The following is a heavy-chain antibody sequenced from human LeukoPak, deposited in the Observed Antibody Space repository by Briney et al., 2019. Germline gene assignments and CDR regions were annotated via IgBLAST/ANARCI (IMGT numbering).Heavy chain of an antibody. Sequence: SQTLSPTCDLSGDTVSSNSAAWNWVRQSPSRGLEWLGSTYYRSKWYYDYAVSVKSLITISPAPSKNQFSLQLNSVTADDTAVYYCARGFALDFWGQGTMVTVSS. V-gene: IGHV6-1*01. J-gene: IGHJ3*01. CDR2: TYYRSKWYY. CDR3: ARGFALDF. CDR1: GDTVSSNSAA.